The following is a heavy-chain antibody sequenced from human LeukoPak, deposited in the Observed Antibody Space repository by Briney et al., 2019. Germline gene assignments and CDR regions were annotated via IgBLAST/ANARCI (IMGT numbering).Heavy chain of an antibody. D-gene: IGHD2-15*01. V-gene: IGHV1-18*01. CDR2: ISAYNGNT. CDR1: GYTFTSYG. Sequence: ASVKVSCKASGYTFTSYGISWVRQAPGQGLEWMGWISAYNGNTNYAQKLQGRVTMTTDTSTSTAYMELRSLRSDDTAVYYCARDVVVVAATSDAFDIWGQGTMVTVSS. J-gene: IGHJ3*02. CDR3: ARDVVVVAATSDAFDI.